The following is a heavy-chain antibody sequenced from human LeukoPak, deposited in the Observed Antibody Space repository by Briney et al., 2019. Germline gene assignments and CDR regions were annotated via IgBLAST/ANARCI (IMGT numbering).Heavy chain of an antibody. CDR2: IWYDGSNK. J-gene: IGHJ4*02. CDR3: ARRGHYDSSGYYGLDY. Sequence: GGSLRLSCAASGFTFSSYGMHWVRQAPGKGLEWVAVIWYDGSNKYYADSVKGRFTISRDNSKNTLYLQMNSLRAEATAVYYCARRGHYDSSGYYGLDYWGQGTLVTVPS. CDR1: GFTFSSYG. V-gene: IGHV3-33*01. D-gene: IGHD3-22*01.